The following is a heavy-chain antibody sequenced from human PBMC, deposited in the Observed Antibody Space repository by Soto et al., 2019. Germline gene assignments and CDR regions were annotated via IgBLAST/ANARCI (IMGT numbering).Heavy chain of an antibody. Sequence: GESLKISCKGSGYSFTSDWIAWVRQMPGKGLEWMGIIYPTDSDTRYSPSFQGQVTISVDKSINTAYLQWSSLKASDTAMYYCARHVEYYYGMDVWGQGTTVTVSS. J-gene: IGHJ6*02. CDR3: ARHVEYYYGMDV. CDR2: IYPTDSDT. V-gene: IGHV5-51*01. CDR1: GYSFTSDW.